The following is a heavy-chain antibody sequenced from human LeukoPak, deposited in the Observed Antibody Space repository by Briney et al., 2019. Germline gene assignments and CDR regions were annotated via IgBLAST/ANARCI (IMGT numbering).Heavy chain of an antibody. CDR3: ARLTPSPRPHWFDP. V-gene: IGHV4-39*01. CDR1: GGSTSSRSYY. J-gene: IGHJ5*02. D-gene: IGHD6-6*01. CDR2: IYYSGST. Sequence: SETLSLTCTVSGGSTSSRSYYWGWIRQPPGKGLEWIGNIYYSGSTYYNPSLKSRLTTSVDTSKNQFSLKLSSVTAADTAVYYCARLTPSPRPHWFDPWGQGTLLTVSS.